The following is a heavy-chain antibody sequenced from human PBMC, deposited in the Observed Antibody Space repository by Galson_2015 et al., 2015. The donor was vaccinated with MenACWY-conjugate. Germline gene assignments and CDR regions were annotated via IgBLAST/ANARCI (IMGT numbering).Heavy chain of an antibody. J-gene: IGHJ4*02. D-gene: IGHD1-1*01. CDR2: IKADGSFS. Sequence: SCAASGFTFNTYWMHWVRQPPGKGLEWISYIKADGSFSNYADSVKGRFTISTDNAKNMVYLQMDGLGDEDTAVYFCARDNNWSFDSWGQGTLVTVSS. CDR3: ARDNNWSFDS. V-gene: IGHV3-74*01. CDR1: GFTFNTYW.